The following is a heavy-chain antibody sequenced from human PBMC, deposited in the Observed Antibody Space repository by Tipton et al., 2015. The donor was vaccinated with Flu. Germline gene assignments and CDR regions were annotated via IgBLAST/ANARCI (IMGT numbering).Heavy chain of an antibody. V-gene: IGHV4-39*07. D-gene: IGHD3-9*01. J-gene: IGHJ4*02. CDR3: ARGSPVLRYLDWLTPVLPQTDY. CDR1: GGSISSSSYY. Sequence: LRLSCTVSGGSISSSSYYWGWIRQPPGKGLEWIGSIYYSGSTYYNPSLKSRVTISVDTSKNQFSLKLSSVTAADTAVYYCARGSPVLRYLDWLTPVLPQTDYWGQGILVTVSS. CDR2: IYYSGST.